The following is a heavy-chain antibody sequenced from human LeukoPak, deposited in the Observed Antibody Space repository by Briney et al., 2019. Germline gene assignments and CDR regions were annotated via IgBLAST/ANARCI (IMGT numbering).Heavy chain of an antibody. CDR1: GGSISSSSYY. CDR2: IYYSGST. V-gene: IGHV4-39*07. Sequence: SETLSLTCTVSGGSISSSSYYWGWIRQPPGKGLEWIGSIYYSGSTYYNPSLKSRVTISVDTSKNQFSLKLSSVTAADTAVYYCARDTEKRWLRVGAFDIWGQGTMVTVSS. CDR3: ARDTEKRWLRVGAFDI. J-gene: IGHJ3*02. D-gene: IGHD5-24*01.